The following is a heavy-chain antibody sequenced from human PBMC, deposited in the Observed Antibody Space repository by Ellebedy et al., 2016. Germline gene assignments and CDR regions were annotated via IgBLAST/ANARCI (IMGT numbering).Heavy chain of an antibody. V-gene: IGHV4-39*07. Sequence: SETLSLTCTVSGGSISSSSFYWGWIRQPPGKGLEWIGNIYYSGNSNYNPSLKSRVTISVDTSKNQFSLKLSSVTAADTAVYYCARETSSGWQDMYYYYMDVWGKGTTVTVSS. J-gene: IGHJ6*03. D-gene: IGHD6-19*01. CDR2: IYYSGNS. CDR1: GGSISSSSFY. CDR3: ARETSSGWQDMYYYYMDV.